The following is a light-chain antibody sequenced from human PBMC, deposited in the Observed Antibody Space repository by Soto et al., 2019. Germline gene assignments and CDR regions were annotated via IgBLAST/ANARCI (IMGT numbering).Light chain of an antibody. CDR2: DVN. CDR1: SSDIGAYNF. Sequence: QSVLTQPASVSGSPGQSITISCTGTSSDIGAYNFVSWYQQHPGKAPKLMLYDVNIRPSGVSNRFSGSKSGNTASLTISGLQAEDEADYYCTSWITSTTMIFGGGTKLTVL. J-gene: IGLJ2*01. V-gene: IGLV2-14*03. CDR3: TSWITSTTMI.